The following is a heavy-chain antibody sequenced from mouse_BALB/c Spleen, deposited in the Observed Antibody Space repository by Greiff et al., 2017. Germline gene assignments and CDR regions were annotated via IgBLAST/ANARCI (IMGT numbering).Heavy chain of an antibody. CDR3: ARDQVYFDY. V-gene: IGHV2-9*02. J-gene: IGHJ2*01. Sequence: QVHVKQSGPGLVAPSQSLSITCTVSGFSLTSYGVHWVRQPPGKGLEWLGVIWAGGSTNYNSALMSRLSISKDNSTSQDFLRMNSLQTDDTAMYCCARDQVYFDYWGEGTTVTVSA. CDR2: IWAGGST. CDR1: GFSLTSYG.